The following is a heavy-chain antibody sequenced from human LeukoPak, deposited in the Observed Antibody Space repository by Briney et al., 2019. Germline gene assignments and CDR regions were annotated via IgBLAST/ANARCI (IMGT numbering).Heavy chain of an antibody. D-gene: IGHD3-22*01. Sequence: SETLSLTCTVSGYSISSGYFWGWFRQPPGKGLEWIGNIYHSGSTYYNPSLMSRVTISVDTSKNQFSLKLTSVTAADTAVYYCARVAFSGYGASFDYWGQGTLVTVSS. CDR2: IYHSGST. CDR3: ARVAFSGYGASFDY. J-gene: IGHJ4*02. V-gene: IGHV4-38-2*02. CDR1: GYSISSGYF.